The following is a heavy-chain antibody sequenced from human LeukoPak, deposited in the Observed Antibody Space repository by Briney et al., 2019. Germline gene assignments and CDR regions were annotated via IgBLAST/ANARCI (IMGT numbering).Heavy chain of an antibody. Sequence: SETLSLTCTVSDGSISNYFWSWIRQAPGKGLEWIGYIYYSGSTNYNPSLKSRVTISVDTSKNQFSLKLSSVTAADTAVYYCARGASSHEPNYWGQGTLVTVSS. V-gene: IGHV4-59*01. CDR2: IYYSGST. CDR1: DGSISNYF. J-gene: IGHJ4*02. D-gene: IGHD1-14*01. CDR3: ARGASSHEPNY.